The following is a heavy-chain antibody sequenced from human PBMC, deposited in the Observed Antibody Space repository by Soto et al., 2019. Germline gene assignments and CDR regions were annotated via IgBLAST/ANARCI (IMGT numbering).Heavy chain of an antibody. CDR2: IWYDGSNK. Sequence: QVQLVESGGGVVQPGRSLRLSCAVSGFTYSSYGMHWVRHAPGKGLEWVAVIWYDGSNKYYADSVKGRFIISRDDSKNTLSLQMNSLRGEDTAVYYCARDSAWLFDSWGQGTLVTVSS. J-gene: IGHJ4*02. CDR1: GFTYSSYG. V-gene: IGHV3-33*01. CDR3: ARDSAWLFDS. D-gene: IGHD5-12*01.